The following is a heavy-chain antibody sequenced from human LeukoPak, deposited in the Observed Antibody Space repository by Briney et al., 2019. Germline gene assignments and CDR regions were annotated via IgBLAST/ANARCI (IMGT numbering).Heavy chain of an antibody. D-gene: IGHD6-6*01. V-gene: IGHV3-21*01. J-gene: IGHJ4*02. Sequence: GGSLRLSCAASGFTFSSYSMNWVRQAPGKGLEWVSSISSSSSYIYYADSVKGRFTISRDNAKNSLYLQMNSLRAEDTAVYYCASQPGDYSSSRRYFDYWGQGTLVTVSS. CDR3: ASQPGDYSSSRRYFDY. CDR1: GFTFSSYS. CDR2: ISSSSSYI.